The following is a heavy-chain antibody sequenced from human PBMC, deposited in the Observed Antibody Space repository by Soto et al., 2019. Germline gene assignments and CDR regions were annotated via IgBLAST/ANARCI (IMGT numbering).Heavy chain of an antibody. J-gene: IGHJ6*02. CDR2: ISGSGGST. V-gene: IGHV3-23*01. CDR1: GFTFSSYA. CDR3: ARDNRLAVAGKYYYAIDV. Sequence: GGSLRLSCAASGFTFSSYAMSWVRQAPGKGLEWVSAISGSGGSTYYADSVKGRFTISRDNSKNTLYLQMNSLRAEDTAVYYCARDNRLAVAGKYYYAIDVWGQGTTVTVSS. D-gene: IGHD6-19*01.